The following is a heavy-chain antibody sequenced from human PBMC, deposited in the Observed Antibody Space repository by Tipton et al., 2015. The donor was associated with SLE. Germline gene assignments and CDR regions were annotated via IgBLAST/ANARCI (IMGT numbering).Heavy chain of an antibody. CDR1: GFTFSSYA. J-gene: IGHJ3*02. V-gene: IGHV3-64D*06. CDR2: ISSNGGST. D-gene: IGHD6-13*01. Sequence: SLRLSCSASGFTFSSYAMHWVRQAPGKGLEYVSAISSNGGSTYYADSVKGRFTISRDNSKNTLYLQMSSLRAEDTAVYYCARDWVGQHVGAFDIWGQGTMVTVSS. CDR3: ARDWVGQHVGAFDI.